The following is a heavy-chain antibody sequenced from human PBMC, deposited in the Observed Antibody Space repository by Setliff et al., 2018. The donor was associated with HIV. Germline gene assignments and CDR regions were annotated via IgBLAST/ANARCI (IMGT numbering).Heavy chain of an antibody. CDR3: ARVPNWGSAPFAYDV. CDR1: GASISSGGYY. V-gene: IGHV4-31*03. D-gene: IGHD7-27*01. CDR2: ILDSGST. J-gene: IGHJ3*01. Sequence: SETLSLTCTVSGASISSGGYYWNWIRQLPGKGLEWIGYILDSGSTYYNPSLRGRLSMSIDTSANQFSVELTSVTAADAALYFCARVPNWGSAPFAYDVWGLGTMVTVSS.